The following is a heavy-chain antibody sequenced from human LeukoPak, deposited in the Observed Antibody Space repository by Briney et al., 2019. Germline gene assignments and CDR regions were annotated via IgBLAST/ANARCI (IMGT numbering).Heavy chain of an antibody. CDR3: TTTTVTTGIYYYYYYMDV. Sequence: GGSLRLSCAASGFTFSDYYMSWIRQAPGKGLEWLGRIVSKTDGETTDYAAPVKGRFTISRDDSKNTLYLQMNSLKTEDTAVYYCTTTTVTTGIYYYYYYMDVWGKGTTVTISS. V-gene: IGHV3-15*04. CDR2: IVSKTDGETT. CDR1: GFTFSDYY. J-gene: IGHJ6*03. D-gene: IGHD4-17*01.